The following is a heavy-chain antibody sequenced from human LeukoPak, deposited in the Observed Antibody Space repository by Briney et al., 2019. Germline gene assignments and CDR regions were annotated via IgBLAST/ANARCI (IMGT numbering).Heavy chain of an antibody. CDR3: VRDYSNFVQGD. CDR2: IYSGGET. CDR1: GDSISSSHYY. D-gene: IGHD4-11*01. V-gene: IGHV4-39*02. Sequence: SETLSLTCTVSGDSISSSHYYWGWIRQSPGKGLEWIGSIYSGGETHYNPSLNSRVTVFLDTSKNRFSLNLISVTATDTAVYYCVRDYSNFVQGDWGQGTLVTVSS. J-gene: IGHJ4*02.